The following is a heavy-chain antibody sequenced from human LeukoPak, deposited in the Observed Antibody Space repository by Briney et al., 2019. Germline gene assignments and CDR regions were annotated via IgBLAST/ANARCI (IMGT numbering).Heavy chain of an antibody. CDR2: INHSGST. D-gene: IGHD3-10*01. V-gene: IGHV4-34*01. J-gene: IGHJ4*02. Sequence: SETLSLTCAVYGGSFSGYYWSWIRQPPGKGLEWIGEINHSGSTNYNPSLKSRVTMSVDTSKNQFSLKLNSVAAADTAVYYCARVSWPPGSSWYYFDYWGQGTLVTVSS. CDR3: ARVSWPPGSSWYYFDY. CDR1: GGSFSGYY.